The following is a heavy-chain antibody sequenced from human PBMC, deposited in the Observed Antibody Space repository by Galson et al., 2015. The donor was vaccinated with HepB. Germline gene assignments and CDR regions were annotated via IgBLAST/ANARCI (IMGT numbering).Heavy chain of an antibody. CDR3: AKNLGQPNYVSFYYYMDV. Sequence: SLRLSCAASGFTFSNYWMTWVRQAPGTGLEWVANIKEDGSERYYVDSVKGRFTISRDNANNSLYLQMNSLRAEDTAVYYCAKNLGQPNYVSFYYYMDVWGRGTTVTVSS. CDR1: GFTFSNYW. CDR2: IKEDGSER. J-gene: IGHJ6*03. V-gene: IGHV3-7*01. D-gene: IGHD3-16*01.